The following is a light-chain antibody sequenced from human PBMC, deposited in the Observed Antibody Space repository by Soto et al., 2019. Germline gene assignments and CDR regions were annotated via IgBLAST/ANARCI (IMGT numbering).Light chain of an antibody. CDR2: AAS. Sequence: DIQMTQSPSSLAASVGDRLTITCRTSQDISNYLAWYQQXXGTVPXXLXYAASSLRSGVPSRFTASAFGTDFTRTLSSLQPEDVATSYCQHYGRAPAPWTFGQGTKVDIK. V-gene: IGKV1-27*01. J-gene: IGKJ1*01. CDR1: QDISNY. CDR3: QHYGRAPAPWT.